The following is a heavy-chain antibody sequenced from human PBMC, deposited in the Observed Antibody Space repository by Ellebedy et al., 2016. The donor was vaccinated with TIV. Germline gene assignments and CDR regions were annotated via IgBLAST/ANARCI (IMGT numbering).Heavy chain of an antibody. D-gene: IGHD2-21*01. CDR1: GGTFSSYA. CDR3: ATVVTYSGAFDI. Sequence: ASVKVSCKASGGTFSSYAISWVRQAPGQGLEWMGGIIPIFGTANYAQKFQGWVTMTRDTSISTAYMELSRLRSEDTAVYYCATVVTYSGAFDIWGQGTMVTVSS. V-gene: IGHV1-69*05. CDR2: IIPIFGTA. J-gene: IGHJ3*02.